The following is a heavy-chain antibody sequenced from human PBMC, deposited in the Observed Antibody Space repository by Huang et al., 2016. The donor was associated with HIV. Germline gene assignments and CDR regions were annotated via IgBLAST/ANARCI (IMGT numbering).Heavy chain of an antibody. Sequence: QVQLVQSGAEVKKPGASVKVSCKASGYTFISYDIHWVRQATGQGLEWKGWMNPNSGRTGYSQKFHTRITITRNTSISTAYMELSSLRSEDTAVYYCARGDYYGSANFRRHPYYYYYSMDVWGKGTTVTVSS. V-gene: IGHV1-8*03. D-gene: IGHD3-10*01. CDR1: GYTFISYD. CDR2: MNPNSGRT. CDR3: ARGDYYGSANFRRHPYYYYYSMDV. J-gene: IGHJ6*03.